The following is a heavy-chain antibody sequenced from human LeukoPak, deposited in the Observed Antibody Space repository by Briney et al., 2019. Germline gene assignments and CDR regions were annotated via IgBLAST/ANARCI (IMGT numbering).Heavy chain of an antibody. D-gene: IGHD3-16*02. Sequence: SETLSLTCAVYGGSFSGYYWSWIRQPPGKGLEWIGEINHSGSTNYNPSLKSRVTISVDTSKNQFSLKLSSVTAADTAVYYCARRAVYRVAYNWFDPWGQGTLVTVSS. V-gene: IGHV4-34*01. CDR3: ARRAVYRVAYNWFDP. J-gene: IGHJ5*02. CDR1: GGSFSGYY. CDR2: INHSGST.